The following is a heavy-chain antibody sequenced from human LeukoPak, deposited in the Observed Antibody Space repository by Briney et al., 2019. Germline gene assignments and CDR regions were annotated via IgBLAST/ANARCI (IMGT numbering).Heavy chain of an antibody. D-gene: IGHD3-10*01. CDR3: ARDWVSYYYGSGSYYNWGGY. CDR2: ISYSGNF. Sequence: SETLSLTCTVSGDSSSRWYWSWIRQPPGKGLEWIGYISYSGNFKYNPSLKSRVTISVDTSKNQFSLKLSSVAAADTAVYYCARDWVSYYYGSGSYYNWGGYWGQGTLVTVSS. J-gene: IGHJ4*02. CDR1: GDSSSRWY. V-gene: IGHV4-59*12.